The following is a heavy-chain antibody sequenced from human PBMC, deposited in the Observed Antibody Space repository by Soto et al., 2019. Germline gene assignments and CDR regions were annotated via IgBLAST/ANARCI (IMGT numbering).Heavy chain of an antibody. J-gene: IGHJ4*02. Sequence: QVQLVQSGAEVKKPGASVKVSCKASGYTFTSYGISWVRQAPGQGLEWMGWINPYNGNTNYAQKLQGRVTMTTDTSTNTAYMALRSLRSADTAVYSCARDWFGIDYWAQGTLVTVSS. CDR2: INPYNGNT. CDR3: ARDWFGIDY. V-gene: IGHV1-18*01. CDR1: GYTFTSYG. D-gene: IGHD3-16*01.